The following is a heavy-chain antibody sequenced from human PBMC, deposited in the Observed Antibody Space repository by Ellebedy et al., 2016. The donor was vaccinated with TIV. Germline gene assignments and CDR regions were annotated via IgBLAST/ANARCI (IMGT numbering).Heavy chain of an antibody. D-gene: IGHD3-3*01. CDR1: GFTFSSYA. CDR2: IGGAGGGT. Sequence: PGGSLRLSCAASGFTFSSYAMHWVRQAPGKGLEWVSAIGGAGGGTSHADFVTGRFTISRDNSKNTLYLEMNSLRADDKAVYYCIFKGMSARLYWGQGTQVTVSS. J-gene: IGHJ1*01. CDR3: IFKGMSARLY. V-gene: IGHV3-23*01.